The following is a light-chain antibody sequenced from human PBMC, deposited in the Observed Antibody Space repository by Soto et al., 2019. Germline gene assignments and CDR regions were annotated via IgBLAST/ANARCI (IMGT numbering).Light chain of an antibody. V-gene: IGKV1-5*01. CDR2: DDS. Sequence: DIQVTQSPSTLSASVGDRVIIACRASQTADKWVAWYQQKPGKAPNVLIYDDSRLESGVPSRFSGSGSGTLFTLNISNLQPDDFATYYCQQYNDYPYTFGQGTKVEI. J-gene: IGKJ2*01. CDR1: QTADKW. CDR3: QQYNDYPYT.